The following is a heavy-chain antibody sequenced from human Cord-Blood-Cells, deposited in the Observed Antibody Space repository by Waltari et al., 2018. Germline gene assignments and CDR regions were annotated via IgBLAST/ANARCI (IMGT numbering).Heavy chain of an antibody. CDR1: GGSFSGYY. Sequence: QVQLQQWGAGLLKPSETLSLTCAVYGGSFSGYYWSWIRQPPGKGLEWIGEINHNGSTNYDPSLKSRVTISVDTSKNQFSLKLSSVTAADTAVYYCARCDSSGYKEAFDIWGQGTMVTVSS. J-gene: IGHJ3*02. CDR3: ARCDSSGYKEAFDI. V-gene: IGHV4-34*01. CDR2: INHNGST. D-gene: IGHD3-22*01.